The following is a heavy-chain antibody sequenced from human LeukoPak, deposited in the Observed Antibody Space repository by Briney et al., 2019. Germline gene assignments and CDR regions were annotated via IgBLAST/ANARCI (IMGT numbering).Heavy chain of an antibody. CDR2: INHSGST. J-gene: IGHJ4*02. D-gene: IGHD6-19*01. V-gene: IGHV4-34*01. Sequence: RPSETLSLTCAVYGGSFSGYYCSWIRQPPGKGLEWIGEINHSGSTNYNPSLKSRVTISVDTSKNQFSLKLSSVTAADTAVYYCARGLGGWLRLFDYWGQGTLVTVSS. CDR3: ARGLGGWLRLFDY. CDR1: GGSFSGYY.